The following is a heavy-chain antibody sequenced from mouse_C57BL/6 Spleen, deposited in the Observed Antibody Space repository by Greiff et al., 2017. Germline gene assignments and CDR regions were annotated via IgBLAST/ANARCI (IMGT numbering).Heavy chain of an antibody. V-gene: IGHV5-12*01. Sequence: EVKLMESGGGLVQPGGSLKLSCAASGFTFSDYYMYWVRQTPEKRLEWVAYISNGGGSTYYPDTVKGRFTISRDNAKNTLYLQMSRLKSEDTAMYYCARRYLDYFDYWGQGTTLTVSS. CDR3: ARRYLDYFDY. CDR1: GFTFSDYY. J-gene: IGHJ2*01. CDR2: ISNGGGST.